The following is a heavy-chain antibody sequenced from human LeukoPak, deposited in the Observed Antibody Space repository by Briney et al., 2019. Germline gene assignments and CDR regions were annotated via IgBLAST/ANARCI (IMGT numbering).Heavy chain of an antibody. CDR3: AKAQPTLISRSFDC. V-gene: IGHV3-30*18. J-gene: IGHJ4*02. Sequence: QPGGSLRLSFVASGXTFSSYGMHWVRQAPGKVLEWVRVISSDGKTEIYADSVRGRFTISRDNSKGTHYLQMNSLRSEDTAVYYCAKAQPTLISRSFDCWGQGALVTVSS. D-gene: IGHD3-10*01. CDR2: ISSDGKTE. CDR1: GXTFSSYG.